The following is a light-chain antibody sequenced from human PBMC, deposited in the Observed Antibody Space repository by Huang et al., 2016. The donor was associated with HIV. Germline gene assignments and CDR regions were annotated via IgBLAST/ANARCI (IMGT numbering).Light chain of an antibody. CDR2: GAS. CDR3: QRYNSAPLT. CDR1: QAINHD. Sequence: DIQMTQSPSSLSASVGDRVTLTCRANQAINHDLAWYQQKPGKIPKLLIYGASTVQSGVSSRFSGSGSGRDFTLTISILQPEDVGSYYCQRYNSAPLTFGGGTKVEI. V-gene: IGKV1-27*01. J-gene: IGKJ4*01.